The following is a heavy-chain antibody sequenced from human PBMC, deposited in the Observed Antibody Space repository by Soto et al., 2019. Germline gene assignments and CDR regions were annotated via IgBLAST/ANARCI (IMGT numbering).Heavy chain of an antibody. V-gene: IGHV1-46*03. J-gene: IGHJ4*02. Sequence: ASVKVSCKASGYTFTSYYMHWVRQAPGQGLECMGIISPSGGSTSYAQKFQGRVTMTRDTSTSTVYMELSSLRSEDTAVYFCARGPVGGYYDSSGYLTNFDYWGQGTLVTVSS. CDR2: ISPSGGST. D-gene: IGHD3-22*01. CDR3: ARGPVGGYYDSSGYLTNFDY. CDR1: GYTFTSYY.